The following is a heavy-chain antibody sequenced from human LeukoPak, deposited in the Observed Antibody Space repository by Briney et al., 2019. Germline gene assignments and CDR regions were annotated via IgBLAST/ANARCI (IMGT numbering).Heavy chain of an antibody. V-gene: IGHV1-69*04. J-gene: IGHJ4*02. D-gene: IGHD6-6*01. CDR2: IIPILGIA. CDR3: ASGGEYSSSYRFDY. Sequence: SVKVSCKASGGTFSSYAISWVRQAPGQGLEWMGRIIPILGIANYAQKFQGRVTITTDESTSTAYMELSSLRSEDTAVYYCASGGEYSSSYRFDYWGQGTLVTVSS. CDR1: GGTFSSYA.